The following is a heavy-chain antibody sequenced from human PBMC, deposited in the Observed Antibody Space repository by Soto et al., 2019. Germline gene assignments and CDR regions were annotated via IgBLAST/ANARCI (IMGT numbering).Heavy chain of an antibody. V-gene: IGHV3-64D*06. CDR3: AREVNDFWSGYDYGMDV. D-gene: IGHD3-3*01. CDR2: INNIGATT. CDR1: GFTFSSFS. J-gene: IGHJ6*02. Sequence: PGGSLRLSCSGSGFTFSSFSMQWVRQAPGKGLEYDSAINNIGATTVYADSVKGRFTISRDNSKNTVYLQMSSLGLEDTAVYYCAREVNDFWSGYDYGMDVWGQGTTVTVSS.